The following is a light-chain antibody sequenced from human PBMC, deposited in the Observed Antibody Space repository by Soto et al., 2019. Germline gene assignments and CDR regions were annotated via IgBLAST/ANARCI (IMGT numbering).Light chain of an antibody. Sequence: VIKKCPATLPVKNRERATLSCRASQSVRSNLAWYQQKPGQSPRLLIYGASTRATGIPARFSGSGSGTDFTLTISSLEPEDCAVYYCQQRSHLNTFCQGARLEIK. V-gene: IGKV3-15*01. CDR2: GAS. CDR1: QSVRSN. J-gene: IGKJ5*01. CDR3: QQRSHLNT.